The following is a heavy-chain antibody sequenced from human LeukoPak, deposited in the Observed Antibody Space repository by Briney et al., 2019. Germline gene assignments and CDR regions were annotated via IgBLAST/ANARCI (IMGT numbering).Heavy chain of an antibody. CDR3: ARDHYDSSGYYYGLFDY. Sequence: GSLRLSCAASGFTFVSSAMNWVRQAPGKGLEWVSSISGGGGTTNYADSVRGRFTISRDNSKNTLYLQMNSLRAEDTAVYYCARDHYDSSGYYYGLFDYWGQGTLVTVSS. V-gene: IGHV3-23*01. J-gene: IGHJ4*02. CDR2: ISGGGGTT. D-gene: IGHD3-22*01. CDR1: GFTFVSSA.